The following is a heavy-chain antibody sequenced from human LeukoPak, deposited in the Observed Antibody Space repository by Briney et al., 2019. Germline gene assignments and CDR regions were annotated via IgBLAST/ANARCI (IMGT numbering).Heavy chain of an antibody. CDR3: ARGYSSGWYPTDY. Sequence: SVKVSCKASGGTFSSYAISWVRQAPGQGLEWMGRIIPILGIASYAQKFQGRVTITADKSTSTAYMELSSLRSEDTAVYYCARGYSSGWYPTDYWGQGTLVTVSS. V-gene: IGHV1-69*04. CDR2: IIPILGIA. CDR1: GGTFSSYA. J-gene: IGHJ4*02. D-gene: IGHD6-19*01.